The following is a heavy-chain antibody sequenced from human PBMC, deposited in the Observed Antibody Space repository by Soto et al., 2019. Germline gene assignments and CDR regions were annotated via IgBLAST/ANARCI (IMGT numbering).Heavy chain of an antibody. V-gene: IGHV1-2*04. CDR1: GYTFTGYY. D-gene: IGHD3-22*01. CDR2: INPNSGGT. CDR3: AREYYYDSSGQAFDI. J-gene: IGHJ3*02. Sequence: VASVKVSCKASGYTFTGYYMHWVRQAPGQGLEWMGWINPNSGGTNYAQKFQGWVTMTRDTSISTAYMELSRLRSDDTAVYHCAREYYYDSSGQAFDIWGQGTMVTVSS.